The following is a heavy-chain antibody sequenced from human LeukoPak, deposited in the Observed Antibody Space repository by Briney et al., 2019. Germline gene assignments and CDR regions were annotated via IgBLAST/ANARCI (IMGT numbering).Heavy chain of an antibody. CDR2: MNNDGSST. CDR3: ARDLNYRIDY. V-gene: IGHV3-74*01. Sequence: QLGGSLRLSCAGSGFTFSSYSMNWVRQAPGKGLEWVSRMNNDGSSTRYVDSVKGRFSISRDSAKNTLYLQMNSLRAEDTAVYYCARDLNYRIDYWGQGTLVTVSS. CDR1: GFTFSSYS. J-gene: IGHJ4*02. D-gene: IGHD4-11*01.